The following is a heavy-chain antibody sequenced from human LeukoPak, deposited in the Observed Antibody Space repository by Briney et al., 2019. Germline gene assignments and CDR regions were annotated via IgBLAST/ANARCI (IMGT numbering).Heavy chain of an antibody. J-gene: IGHJ5*02. CDR2: INGDGSST. Sequence: TGGSLRLSCAASGFTPSSYWMFWVRKAPGKGLVWVSRINGDGSSTGYADSVRGRFSISRDNAKNTLCLQMNSLRAEDTAVYYCAKGGTGGNWFDTWGQGTLVTVSS. D-gene: IGHD1-14*01. CDR3: AKGGTGGNWFDT. CDR1: GFTPSSYW. V-gene: IGHV3-74*01.